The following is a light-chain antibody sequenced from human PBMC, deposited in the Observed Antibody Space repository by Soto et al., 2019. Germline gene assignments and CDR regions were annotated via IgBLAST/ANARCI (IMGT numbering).Light chain of an antibody. V-gene: IGKV3-20*01. CDR3: EQYGSSPHPIT. J-gene: IGKJ5*01. Sequence: LTQYPATLSLSPGERATLSCRASLNVNSYLAWYQQKPGQAPRLLIYDASNRAAGIPDRFTGSGSGTDLTLTLSSLEPQAFAVSYCEQYGSSPHPITFGQGTRLEIK. CDR2: DAS. CDR1: LNVNSY.